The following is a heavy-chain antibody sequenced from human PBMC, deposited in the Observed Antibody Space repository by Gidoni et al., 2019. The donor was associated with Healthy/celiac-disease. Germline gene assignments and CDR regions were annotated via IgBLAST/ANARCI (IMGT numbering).Heavy chain of an antibody. CDR2: INPNSGGT. V-gene: IGHV1-2*04. CDR1: GYTFTGYY. CDR3: ARASDSSGYYYSGWFDP. Sequence: QVQLVQSGAEVKKPGASLKVSCKASGYTFTGYYMHWVRQAPGQGLEWMGWINPNSGGTNYAQKFQGWVTMTRDTSISTAYMELSRLRSDDTAVYYCARASDSSGYYYSGWFDPWGQGTLVTVSS. D-gene: IGHD3-22*01. J-gene: IGHJ5*02.